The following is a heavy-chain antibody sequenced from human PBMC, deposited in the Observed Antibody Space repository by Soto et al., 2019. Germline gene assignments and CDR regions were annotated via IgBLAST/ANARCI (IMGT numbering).Heavy chain of an antibody. CDR3: ALIERIAARLHYYYGMDV. Sequence: GGSLRLSCAASGFTFSSYSMNWVRQAPGKGLEWVSYISSSSTIYYADSVKGRFTISRDNAKNSLYLQMNSLRDEDTAVYYCALIERIAARLHYYYGMDVWGQGTTVTVSS. V-gene: IGHV3-48*02. CDR2: ISSSSTI. D-gene: IGHD6-6*01. CDR1: GFTFSSYS. J-gene: IGHJ6*02.